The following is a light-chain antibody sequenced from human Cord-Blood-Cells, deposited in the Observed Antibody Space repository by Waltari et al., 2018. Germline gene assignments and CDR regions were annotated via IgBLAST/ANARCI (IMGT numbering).Light chain of an antibody. CDR3: SSYTSSSTYV. J-gene: IGLJ1*01. CDR2: DVS. V-gene: IGLV2-14*01. CDR1: ISDVGGYTY. Sequence: QSALTQPASVSGSPGQSITISCTGTISDVGGYTYVSWYQQHPGKAPKLMIYDVSNRPSWVSNRFSGSKSGNTASLTISGLQAEDEADYYCSSYTSSSTYVFGTGTKVTVL.